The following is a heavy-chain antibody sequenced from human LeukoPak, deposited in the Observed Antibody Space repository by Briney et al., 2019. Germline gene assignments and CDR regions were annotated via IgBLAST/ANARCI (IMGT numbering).Heavy chain of an antibody. J-gene: IGHJ4*02. Sequence: SETLSLTSTVSGGSISSSSYYWGWIRQPPGKGLEWIGSIYYSGSTYYNPSLKSRVTISVDTSKNQFSLKLSSVTAADTAVYYCARLCRVAPYSSSWYYFDYWGQGTLVTVSS. CDR1: GGSISSSSYY. CDR2: IYYSGST. V-gene: IGHV4-39*01. D-gene: IGHD6-13*01. CDR3: ARLCRVAPYSSSWYYFDY.